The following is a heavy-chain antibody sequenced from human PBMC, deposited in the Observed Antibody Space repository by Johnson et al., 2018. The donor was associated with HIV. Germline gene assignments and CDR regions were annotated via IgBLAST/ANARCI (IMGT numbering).Heavy chain of an antibody. CDR1: GFSFSDYA. Sequence: EVQLVESGGGLVQPGGSLRLSCVASGFSFSDYAMNWVRQAPGQGLEWVSYISSSGSTKYYADSVKGRFTISRDNSKNSLYLQRNSLRAEDTAVYYCARGGWGDAFDIWGQGTMVTVSS. CDR3: ARGGWGDAFDI. D-gene: IGHD3-16*01. V-gene: IGHV3-48*04. J-gene: IGHJ3*02. CDR2: ISSSGSTK.